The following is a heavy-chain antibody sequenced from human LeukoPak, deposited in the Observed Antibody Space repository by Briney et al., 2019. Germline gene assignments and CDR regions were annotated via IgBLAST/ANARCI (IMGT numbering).Heavy chain of an antibody. CDR3: ARAPTVLVGYCSSSSCQADY. Sequence: KPGGSLRLSCAASGFTFSDYYMSWIRQALGKGLEWVSYISSSGSTIYYADSVKGRFTISRDNAKNSLYLQMNSLRAEDTAVYYCARAPTVLVGYCSSSSCQADYWGQGTLVTVSS. CDR1: GFTFSDYY. V-gene: IGHV3-11*01. D-gene: IGHD2-2*01. CDR2: ISSSGSTI. J-gene: IGHJ4*02.